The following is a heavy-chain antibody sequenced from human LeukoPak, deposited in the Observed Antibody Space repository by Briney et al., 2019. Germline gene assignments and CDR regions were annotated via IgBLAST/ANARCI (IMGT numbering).Heavy chain of an antibody. D-gene: IGHD6-13*01. CDR2: INHRGST. V-gene: IGHV4-34*01. CDR1: GASFSDYY. J-gene: IGHJ4*02. Sequence: SETLSLTCAVYGASFSDYYWSWIRQPPGKGLEWIGEINHRGSTIYNPSLKSRVTISVDTSQNHFSLKLTSVTAADTAVYYCARETAASGRGGFDYWGQGTLATVSS. CDR3: ARETAASGRGGFDY.